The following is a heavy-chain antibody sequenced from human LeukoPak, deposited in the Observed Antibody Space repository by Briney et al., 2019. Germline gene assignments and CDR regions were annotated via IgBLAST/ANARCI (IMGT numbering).Heavy chain of an antibody. Sequence: SSETLSLTCTVSGGSISPYYWSWIRQPPGKGLEWIGYIYYSGSTNYNPSLKSRVTISVDTSKNQFSLKLSSVTAADTAVYYCARAFYPGYYSYMAVWGKGTTVTVSS. J-gene: IGHJ6*03. CDR2: IYYSGST. CDR1: GGSISPYY. D-gene: IGHD3-3*02. CDR3: ARAFYPGYYSYMAV. V-gene: IGHV4-59*01.